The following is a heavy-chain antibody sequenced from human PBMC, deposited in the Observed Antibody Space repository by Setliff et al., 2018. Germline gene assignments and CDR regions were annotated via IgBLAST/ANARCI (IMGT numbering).Heavy chain of an antibody. CDR2: ISWNSGSI. CDR1: GFTFDDYA. Sequence: GGSLRLSCAASGFTFDDYAMHWVRQAPGKGLEWVSGISWNSGSIGYVDSVKGRFTISRDNAKNSLYLQMNSLRAEDMALYYCAKAWDLEPYCAVGGCYQPLDVWGKGTTVTVSS. CDR3: AKAWDLEPYCAVGGCYQPLDV. V-gene: IGHV3-9*03. D-gene: IGHD2-8*02. J-gene: IGHJ6*04.